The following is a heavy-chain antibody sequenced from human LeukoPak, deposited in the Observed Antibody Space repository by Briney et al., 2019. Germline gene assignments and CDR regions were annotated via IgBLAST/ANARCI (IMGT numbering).Heavy chain of an antibody. CDR2: IYHSGST. CDR3: ARQTGDRGFYYFDY. D-gene: IGHD7-27*01. Sequence: SETLSLTCTVSGGSISSGGYYWSWIRQPPGKGLEWIGYIYHSGSTYYNPSLKSRVTISVGRSKNQFSLKLSSVTAADTAVYYCARQTGDRGFYYFDYWGQGTLVTVSS. V-gene: IGHV4-30-2*01. J-gene: IGHJ4*02. CDR1: GGSISSGGYY.